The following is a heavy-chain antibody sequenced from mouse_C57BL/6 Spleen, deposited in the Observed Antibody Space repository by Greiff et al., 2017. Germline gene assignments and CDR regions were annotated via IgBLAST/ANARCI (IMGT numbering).Heavy chain of an antibody. V-gene: IGHV6-3*01. CDR1: GFTFSNYW. CDR2: IRLKSDNYAT. D-gene: IGHD1-1*02. Sequence: EVKLQESGGGLVQPGGSMKLSCVASGFTFSNYWMNWVRQSPEKGLEWVAQIRLKSDNYATHYAESVKGRFTISRDDSKSSVYLQMNNLRAEDTGIYYCTTYYYKAFAYWGQGTLVTVSA. CDR3: TTYYYKAFAY. J-gene: IGHJ3*01.